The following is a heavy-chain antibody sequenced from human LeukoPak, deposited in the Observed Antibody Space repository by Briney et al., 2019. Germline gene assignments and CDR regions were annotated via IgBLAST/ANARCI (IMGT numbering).Heavy chain of an antibody. J-gene: IGHJ6*03. CDR3: ARAASSTRVTYMDV. D-gene: IGHD2-21*02. CDR2: INTGESST. Sequence: PGGSLRLSCAASGFTFSGYWMHWVRQAPGKGLVWVSRINTGESSTDYADSVRGRFTISRDNAKNTLYLQMNSLRAEDTAVYYCARAASSTRVTYMDVWGKGTTVTVSS. V-gene: IGHV3-74*01. CDR1: GFTFSGYW.